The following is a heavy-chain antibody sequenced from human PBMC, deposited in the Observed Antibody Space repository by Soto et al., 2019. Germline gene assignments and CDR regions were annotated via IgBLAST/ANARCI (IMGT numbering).Heavy chain of an antibody. D-gene: IGHD3-22*01. CDR1: GYTFTSYY. CDR3: ARDRPPYYYYSSGPWGPYGMDV. CDR2: INPSGGST. J-gene: IGHJ6*02. Sequence: ASVKVSCKASGYTFTSYYMHWVRQAPGQGLEWMGIINPSGGSTSYAQKFQGRVTMTRDTSTSTVYMELSSLRSEDTAVYYCARDRPPYYYYSSGPWGPYGMDVWGQGTTVTVSS. V-gene: IGHV1-46*03.